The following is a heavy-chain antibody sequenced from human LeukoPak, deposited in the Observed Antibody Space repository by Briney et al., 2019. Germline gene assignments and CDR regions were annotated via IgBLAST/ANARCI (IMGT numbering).Heavy chain of an antibody. Sequence: GGSLRLSCAASGFTFDDYAMHWVRQAPGKGLEWVSLISWDGGSTYYADSVKGRFTISRDNSKNSLYLQMNSLRAEDTALYYCAKGGGDGYNSYYYYYMDVWGKGTTVTVSS. D-gene: IGHD5-24*01. CDR3: AKGGGDGYNSYYYYYMDV. J-gene: IGHJ6*03. CDR2: ISWDGGST. V-gene: IGHV3-43D*03. CDR1: GFTFDDYA.